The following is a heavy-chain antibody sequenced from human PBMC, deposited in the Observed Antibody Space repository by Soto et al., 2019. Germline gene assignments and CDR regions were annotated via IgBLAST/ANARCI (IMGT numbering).Heavy chain of an antibody. Sequence: GGSLRLSCAASGFTFSSYAMHWVRQAPGKGLEWVAVISYDVSNKYYADSVKGRFTISRDNSKNTLYLQMNSLRAEDTAVYYCARGVAKKGYCSSTSRYRLGNYYYYGMDVWGQGTRVTFSS. V-gene: IGHV3-30-3*01. CDR2: ISYDVSNK. D-gene: IGHD2-2*02. J-gene: IGHJ6*02. CDR1: GFTFSSYA. CDR3: ARGVAKKGYCSSTSRYRLGNYYYYGMDV.